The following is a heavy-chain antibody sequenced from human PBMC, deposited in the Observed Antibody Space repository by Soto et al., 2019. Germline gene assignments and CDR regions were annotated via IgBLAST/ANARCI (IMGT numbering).Heavy chain of an antibody. D-gene: IGHD6-13*01. CDR1: GFTFDDYA. CDR3: AKASSWQLLLNWFDP. J-gene: IGHJ5*02. CDR2: ISWNSGSI. V-gene: IGHV3-9*01. Sequence: GGSLRLSCAASGFTFDDYAMHWVRQAPGKGLEWVSGISWNSGSIGYADSFKGRFTISGDNAKNSLYLQMNSLIAEDTALYYCAKASSWQLLLNWFDPWGQGTLVTVSS.